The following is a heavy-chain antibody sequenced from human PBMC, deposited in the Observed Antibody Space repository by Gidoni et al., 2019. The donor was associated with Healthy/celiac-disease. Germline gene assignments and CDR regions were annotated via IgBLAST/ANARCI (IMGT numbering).Heavy chain of an antibody. Sequence: QVQLQESGPGLVKPSETLSLTCTVSGGSVSSGSYYWSWIRQPPGKGLEWIGYIYYSGSTNYNPSLKSRVTISVDTSKNQFSLKLSSVTAADTAVYYCARGSGWYTLTPYFDYWGQGTLVTVSS. J-gene: IGHJ4*02. CDR1: GGSVSSGSYY. D-gene: IGHD6-19*01. CDR2: IYYSGST. V-gene: IGHV4-61*01. CDR3: ARGSGWYTLTPYFDY.